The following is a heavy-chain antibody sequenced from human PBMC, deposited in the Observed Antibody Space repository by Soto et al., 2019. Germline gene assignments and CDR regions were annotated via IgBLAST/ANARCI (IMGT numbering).Heavy chain of an antibody. D-gene: IGHD6-6*01. J-gene: IGHJ6*02. CDR2: IYYSGST. V-gene: IGHV4-59*01. Sequence: QVQLQESGPGLVKPSETLSLTCTVSGGSISSYYWSWIRQPPGKGLEWIGYIYYSGSTNYNPSLKSRVTISVDTSKNQFSLKLSSVTAAHTAVYYCARVKYSSYPAYYYYGMDVWGQGTTVTVSS. CDR3: ARVKYSSYPAYYYYGMDV. CDR1: GGSISSYY.